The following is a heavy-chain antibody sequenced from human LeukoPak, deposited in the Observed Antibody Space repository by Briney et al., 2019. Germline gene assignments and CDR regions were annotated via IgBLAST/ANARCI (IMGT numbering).Heavy chain of an antibody. CDR1: GFTFSRYS. CDR3: STGYRAAMVGWFDP. CDR2: ITGSRSTI. J-gene: IGHJ5*02. Sequence: PGGSLRLSWAASGFTFSRYSMNWVRQAPGKGLEWVSYITGSRSTIHYADSVKGRFTIFRDNVKNSLYLQMNSLKDQDTAEYYCSTGYRAAMVGWFDPWGQGTLVTVSS. D-gene: IGHD2-2*01. V-gene: IGHV3-48*02.